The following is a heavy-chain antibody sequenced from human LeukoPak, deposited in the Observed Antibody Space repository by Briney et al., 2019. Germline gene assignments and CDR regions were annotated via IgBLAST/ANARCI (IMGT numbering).Heavy chain of an antibody. CDR1: GFTFSGSA. D-gene: IGHD3-22*01. V-gene: IGHV3-73*01. CDR3: TVSYYYDSSGYPPIDY. J-gene: IGHJ4*02. CDR2: IRSKANSYAT. Sequence: PGGSLRLPCAASGFTFSGSAMHWVRQASGKGLESVGRIRSKANSYATAYAASAKGRFTISRDDSKNTAYLQMNSLKTEDTAVYYCTVSYYYDSSGYPPIDYWGQGTLVTVSS.